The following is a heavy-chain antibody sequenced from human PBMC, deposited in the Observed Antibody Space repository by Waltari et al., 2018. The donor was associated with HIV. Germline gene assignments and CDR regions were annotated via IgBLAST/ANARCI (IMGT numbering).Heavy chain of an antibody. Sequence: EVRLVESGGGWVQPGGSLTLTCETSVFTFSFYWFGWVRQAPGKGLEWVANINQAGTERHYVDSVRGRFTISRDNGKRSSFLQMNSLTVEDTAVYYCATTHGSGDYDNDFDYWGQGTLV. CDR2: INQAGTER. J-gene: IGHJ4*02. V-gene: IGHV3-7*01. CDR3: ATTHGSGDYDNDFDY. CDR1: VFTFSFYW. D-gene: IGHD3-10*01.